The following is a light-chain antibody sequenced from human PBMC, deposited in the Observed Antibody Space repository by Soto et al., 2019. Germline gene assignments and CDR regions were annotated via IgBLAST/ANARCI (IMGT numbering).Light chain of an antibody. J-gene: IGKJ1*01. CDR2: AAS. Sequence: DIQMTQSPSSLSSSVGDRVTITFRASQSISSYLNWYQQKPGKAPKLLIYAASSLQSGIPARFSGSGSGTEFTLTINSLQSEDFAVYYCQQYNNWWTFGQGTKVDIK. V-gene: IGKV1-39*01. CDR1: QSISSY. CDR3: QQYNNWWT.